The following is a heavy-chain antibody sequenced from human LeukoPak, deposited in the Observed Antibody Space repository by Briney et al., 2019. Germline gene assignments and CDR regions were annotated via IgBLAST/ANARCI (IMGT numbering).Heavy chain of an antibody. V-gene: IGHV3-33*06. CDR3: AKVGPRSSGWYYFDY. CDR1: GFTFSSYG. Sequence: GRSLRISCAASGFTFSSYGMHWVRQAPGKGLEWVAVIWYDGSNKYYADSVKGRFTISRDNSKNTLYLQVNSLRAEDTAVYYCAKVGPRSSGWYYFDYWGQGTLVTVSS. D-gene: IGHD6-19*01. J-gene: IGHJ4*02. CDR2: IWYDGSNK.